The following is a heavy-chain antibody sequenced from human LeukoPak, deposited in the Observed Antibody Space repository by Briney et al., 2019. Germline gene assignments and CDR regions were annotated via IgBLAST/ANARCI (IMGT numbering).Heavy chain of an antibody. J-gene: IGHJ4*02. D-gene: IGHD2-2*01. V-gene: IGHV3-30-3*01. CDR2: ISHDGTTK. Sequence: GGSLRLSCAASGFTFSTYAMHWVRQAPGKGPEWVTVISHDGTTKYYAEFVKGRFTISRDNSKNTLYLQMSSLRVEDTAMYYCAKDREYQLLYYFDYWGQGTLVTVSS. CDR1: GFTFSTYA. CDR3: AKDREYQLLYYFDY.